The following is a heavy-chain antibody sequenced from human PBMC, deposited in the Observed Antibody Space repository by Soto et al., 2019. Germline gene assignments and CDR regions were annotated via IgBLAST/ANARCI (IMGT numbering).Heavy chain of an antibody. CDR3: APVYITVFGVVNRAEN. CDR2: IDGSGGTT. CDR1: GFTFNIYA. D-gene: IGHD3-3*01. V-gene: IGHV3-23*01. J-gene: IGHJ4*02. Sequence: EVQLLESGGGLVQPGESLRLSCAASGFTFNIYAMTWVRQAPGEGLEWVSAIDGSGGTTYYADSVKGRFTISRDNSKTTLDLQMGSLRAEDTAVYYCAPVYITVFGVVNRAENWGRGTLVTVSS.